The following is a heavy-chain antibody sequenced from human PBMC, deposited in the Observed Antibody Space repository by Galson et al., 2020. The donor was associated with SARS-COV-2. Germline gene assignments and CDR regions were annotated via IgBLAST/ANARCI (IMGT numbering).Heavy chain of an antibody. CDR1: GFTFSSYE. J-gene: IGHJ4*02. Sequence: TGGSLRLSCAASGFTFSSYEMNWFRQAPGKGLEWVSYISSSGSTIHYADSVKGRFTISRDNAKNSLYLQMNSLRAKDTAVYYCARETGYYYGSGSYYIGRTVFDYWGQGTLVTVSS. CDR3: ARETGYYYGSGSYYIGRTVFDY. D-gene: IGHD3-10*01. V-gene: IGHV3-48*03. CDR2: ISSSGSTI.